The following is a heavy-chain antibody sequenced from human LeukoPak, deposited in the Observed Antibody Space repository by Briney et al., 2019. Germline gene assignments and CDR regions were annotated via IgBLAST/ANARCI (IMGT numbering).Heavy chain of an antibody. CDR2: INHSGST. CDR3: ARQVVPAASSWFDP. CDR1: GGSFSGYY. J-gene: IGHJ5*02. V-gene: IGHV4-34*01. D-gene: IGHD2-2*01. Sequence: SETLSLTCAVYGGSFSGYYWSWIRQPPGKGLEWIGEINHSGSTNYNPSLKSRVIISVDTSKNQFSLKLSSVTAADTAVYYCARQVVPAASSWFDPWGQGTLVTVSS.